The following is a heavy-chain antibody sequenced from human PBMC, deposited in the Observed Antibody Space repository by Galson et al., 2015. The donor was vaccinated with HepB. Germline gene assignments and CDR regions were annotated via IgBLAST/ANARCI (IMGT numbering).Heavy chain of an antibody. CDR3: ARGSANYENYYYYYGMDV. V-gene: IGHV3-30-3*01. J-gene: IGHJ6*02. CDR2: ISYDGSNK. Sequence: SLRLSCAASGFTFSTYVMHWVRQAPGKGLEWVAFISYDGSNKYYADSVKGRFTISRDNSKNTLYLQMNSLRPEDTAVYYCARGSANYENYYYYYGMDVWGQGTTVTVSS. D-gene: IGHD4/OR15-4a*01. CDR1: GFTFSTYV.